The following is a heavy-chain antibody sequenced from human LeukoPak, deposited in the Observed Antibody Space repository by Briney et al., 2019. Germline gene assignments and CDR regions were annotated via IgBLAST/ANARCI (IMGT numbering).Heavy chain of an antibody. CDR1: GFTFSSYE. CDR2: ISSGGSTI. CDR3: AREMSGSGKSY. D-gene: IGHD3-10*01. Sequence: GGSLRLSCAASGFTFSSYEMNWVRQAPGKGLEWVSYISSGGSTIYYADSVKGRFTISRDNAKNSLFPQMNSLRAEDTAVYYCAREMSGSGKSYWGQGNLVTVSS. J-gene: IGHJ4*02. V-gene: IGHV3-48*03.